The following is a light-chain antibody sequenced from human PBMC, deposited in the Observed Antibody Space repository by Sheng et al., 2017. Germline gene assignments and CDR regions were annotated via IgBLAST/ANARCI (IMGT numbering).Light chain of an antibody. J-gene: IGKJ5*01. CDR3: QQANSFPIT. Sequence: DIQMTQSPSTLSASVGDRVTITCRASQSVGQSLAWYQQKPGKAPNLLIYKASNLQSGVPSRFSGGGSGTEFTLTISGLQPDDFATYYCQQANSFPITFGQGTRLEIK. V-gene: IGKV1-5*03. CDR2: KAS. CDR1: QSVGQS.